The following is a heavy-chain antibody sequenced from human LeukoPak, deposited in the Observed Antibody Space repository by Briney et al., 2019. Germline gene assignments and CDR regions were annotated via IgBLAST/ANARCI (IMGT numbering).Heavy chain of an antibody. J-gene: IGHJ5*02. CDR1: GGSFSGYY. D-gene: IGHD2-2*01. Sequence: SETLSLSCAVYGGSFSGYYWSWSRQPAGKGLEWIGEINHSGSTNYNPSLKSRVTISVDTSKNQFSLKLSSVTAADTAVYYCARGRGYCSSTSCYRFDPWGQGTLVTVSS. CDR2: INHSGST. V-gene: IGHV4-34*01. CDR3: ARGRGYCSSTSCYRFDP.